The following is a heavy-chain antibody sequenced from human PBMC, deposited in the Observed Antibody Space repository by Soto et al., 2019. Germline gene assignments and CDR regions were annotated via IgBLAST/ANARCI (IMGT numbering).Heavy chain of an antibody. V-gene: IGHV1-2*04. CDR2: IMPIFGGP. CDR1: GGIFSDFS. J-gene: IGHJ6*02. D-gene: IGHD3-10*01. Sequence: SVKVSCKASGGIFSDFSFSWVRQAPGQGLEWMGGIMPIFGGPDYAQKFQGWVTMTRDTSISTAYMELSRLRSDDTAVYYCARGHILLWFGESRRGDMDVWGQGTTVTVSS. CDR3: ARGHILLWFGESRRGDMDV.